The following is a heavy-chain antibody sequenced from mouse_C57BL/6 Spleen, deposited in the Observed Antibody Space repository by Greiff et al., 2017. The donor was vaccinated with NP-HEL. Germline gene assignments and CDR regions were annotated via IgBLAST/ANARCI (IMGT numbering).Heavy chain of an antibody. V-gene: IGHV5-6*02. D-gene: IGHD2-3*01. CDR2: ISSGGSYT. Sequence: EVMLVESGGDLVKPGGSLKLSCAASGFTFSSYGMSWVRQTPDKRLEWVATISSGGSYTYYPDSVKGRFIISRDNAKNTLYLQMSSLKSEDTAMYYCARRGIYDGYYDYAMDYWGQGTSVTVSS. CDR1: GFTFSSYG. CDR3: ARRGIYDGYYDYAMDY. J-gene: IGHJ4*01.